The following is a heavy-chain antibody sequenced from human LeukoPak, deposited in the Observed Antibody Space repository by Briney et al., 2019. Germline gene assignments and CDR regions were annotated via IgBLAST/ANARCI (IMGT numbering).Heavy chain of an antibody. CDR1: GYSFTSYW. Sequence: GGSLKISFKGSGYSFTSYWISWVRRMPGKGLAWMGRIDPSDSYTNYSPSFQGHVTISADKSISTAYLQWSSLKASDTAMYYCARHDKSYGSPFDYWGQGTLVTVSS. J-gene: IGHJ4*02. V-gene: IGHV5-10-1*01. D-gene: IGHD5-18*01. CDR2: IDPSDSYT. CDR3: ARHDKSYGSPFDY.